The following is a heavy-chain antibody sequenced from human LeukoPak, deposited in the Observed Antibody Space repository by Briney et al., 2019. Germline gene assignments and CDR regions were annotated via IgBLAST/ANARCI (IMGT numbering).Heavy chain of an antibody. CDR3: ARSFPYTDV. V-gene: IGHV1-2*02. CDR2: INPNSGGT. D-gene: IGHD2-2*02. J-gene: IGHJ6*04. Sequence: GASVTVSCKASGYTFTDYYMHWVRQAPGQGLEWMGWINPNSGGTNYAQKFQGRVTMTRDTSISTAYMELSRLRSDDTAVYYCARSFPYTDVWGKGTTVTVSS. CDR1: GYTFTDYY.